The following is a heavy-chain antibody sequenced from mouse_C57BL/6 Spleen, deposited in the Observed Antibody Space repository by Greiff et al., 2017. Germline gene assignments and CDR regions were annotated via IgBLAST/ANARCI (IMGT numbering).Heavy chain of an antibody. J-gene: IGHJ2*01. Sequence: EVHLVESGGGLVQPGGSMKLSCVASGFTFSNYWMNWVRQSPEKGLEWVAQIRLKSDNYATHYAESVKGRFTISRDDSKSSVYLQMNNLRAEDTGIYYCTRTGHFDYWGQGTTLTVSS. V-gene: IGHV6-3*01. CDR3: TRTGHFDY. CDR1: GFTFSNYW. D-gene: IGHD4-1*01. CDR2: IRLKSDNYAT.